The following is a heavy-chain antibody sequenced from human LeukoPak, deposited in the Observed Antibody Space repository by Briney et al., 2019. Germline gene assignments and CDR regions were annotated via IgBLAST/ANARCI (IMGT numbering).Heavy chain of an antibody. V-gene: IGHV3-23*01. CDR2: ISGSGGST. J-gene: IGHJ3*02. CDR3: ANSLFSGRNAFDI. Sequence: PGGSLRLSCAASGFTFSSYWMTWVRQAPGKGLEWVSAISGSGGSTYYADSVKGRFTISRDNSKNTLYLQMNSLRAEDTAVYYCANSLFSGRNAFDIWGQGTMVTVSS. CDR1: GFTFSSYW. D-gene: IGHD3-10*02.